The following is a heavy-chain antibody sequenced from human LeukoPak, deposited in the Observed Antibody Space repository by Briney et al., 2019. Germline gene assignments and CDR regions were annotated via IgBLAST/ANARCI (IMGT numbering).Heavy chain of an antibody. J-gene: IGHJ4*02. CDR2: ISYSENT. CDR1: GGSISTSSYF. Sequence: KPSETLSLTCTVSGGSISTSSYFWGRIRQPPGKGLEWIGSISYSENTQYNPSLESRVTISVDTMKNQFSLKVSSVTAADTAVYYCARQGSGYGYGYVTYWGQGALVTVSS. D-gene: IGHD5-18*01. V-gene: IGHV4-39*01. CDR3: ARQGSGYGYGYVTY.